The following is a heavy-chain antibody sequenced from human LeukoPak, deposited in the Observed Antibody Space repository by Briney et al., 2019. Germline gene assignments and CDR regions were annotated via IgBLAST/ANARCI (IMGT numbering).Heavy chain of an antibody. CDR2: IDPSDSYT. V-gene: IGHV5-10-1*01. CDR1: EYSFTTYW. D-gene: IGHD6-19*01. Sequence: GESLKISCKGSEYSFTTYWISWVRQMPGKGLEWMGRIDPSDSYTDYSPSFQGHVTISTDKSISTAYLQWSSLKASDTAIYYCARGSGWLDYWGQGTLVTVSS. J-gene: IGHJ4*02. CDR3: ARGSGWLDY.